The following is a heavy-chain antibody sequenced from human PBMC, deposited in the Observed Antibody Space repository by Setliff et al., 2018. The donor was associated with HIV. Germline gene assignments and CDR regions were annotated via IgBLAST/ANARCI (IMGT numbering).Heavy chain of an antibody. Sequence: ASVKVSCKVSGYTLTELSIHWVRQAPGKGLEWMGWISPDNANTRISQKFRGSVTMTRDRSINTAYMEFTGLTSDDTAVYYCARQLSNSFDYWGQGTLVTVSS. CDR2: ISPDNANT. CDR3: ARQLSNSFDY. J-gene: IGHJ4*02. V-gene: IGHV1-2*02. CDR1: GYTLTELS. D-gene: IGHD1-1*01.